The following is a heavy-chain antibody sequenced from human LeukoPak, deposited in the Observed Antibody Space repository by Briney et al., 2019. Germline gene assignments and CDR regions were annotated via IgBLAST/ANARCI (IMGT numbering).Heavy chain of an antibody. CDR1: GFTFSSYA. CDR3: AKDIHDSSGYSPCY. V-gene: IGHV3-23*01. J-gene: IGHJ4*02. Sequence: GGSLRLSCAASGFTFSSYAMSWVRQAPGKGLEWVSAISGGSADYADSVKGRFSISIDNSKNTLYLQMNSLRAEDTAVYYCAKDIHDSSGYSPCYWGQGTLVTVSS. D-gene: IGHD3-22*01. CDR2: ISGGSA.